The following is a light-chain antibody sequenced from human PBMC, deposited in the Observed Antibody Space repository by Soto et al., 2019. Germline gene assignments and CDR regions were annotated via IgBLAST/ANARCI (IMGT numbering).Light chain of an antibody. J-gene: IGKJ1*01. Sequence: DIQMTQSPSTLSGSVGDRVTITCRASQTISSWLAWYQQKPGKAPKLLIYKASTLKSGVPSRFSGSGSGTEFTLTISSLQPDDFETYYCQHYNSYSEALGQGTK. CDR1: QTISSW. CDR3: QHYNSYSEA. V-gene: IGKV1-5*03. CDR2: KAS.